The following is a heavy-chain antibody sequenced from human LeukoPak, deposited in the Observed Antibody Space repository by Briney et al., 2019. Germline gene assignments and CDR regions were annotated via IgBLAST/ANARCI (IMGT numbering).Heavy chain of an antibody. CDR3: AKDRDGDYDY. V-gene: IGHV3-23*01. J-gene: IGHJ4*02. D-gene: IGHD4-17*01. CDR1: GFTFSSYA. Sequence: GGSLRLSCAASGFTFSSYAMNWVRQAPGKGLEWVSIISGSGGDTYFADSVKGRFAISRDNSKNTLYLQMNSLRAEDTAVYYCAKDRDGDYDYWGQGTLVTVSS. CDR2: ISGSGGDT.